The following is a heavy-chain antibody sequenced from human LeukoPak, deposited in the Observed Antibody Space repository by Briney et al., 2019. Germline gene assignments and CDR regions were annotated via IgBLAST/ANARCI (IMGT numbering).Heavy chain of an antibody. Sequence: ASVTVSCKASGYTFTSYGISWVRQAPGQGLEWMGWISAYNGNTNYAQKLQGRVTMTTDTSTSTAYMELRSLRSDDTAVYYCARKAAAGTNDWFDPWGQGTLVTVSS. CDR3: ARKAAAGTNDWFDP. CDR1: GYTFTSYG. D-gene: IGHD6-13*01. J-gene: IGHJ5*02. CDR2: ISAYNGNT. V-gene: IGHV1-18*01.